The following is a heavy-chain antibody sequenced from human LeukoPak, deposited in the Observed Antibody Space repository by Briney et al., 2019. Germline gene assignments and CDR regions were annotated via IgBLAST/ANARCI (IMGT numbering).Heavy chain of an antibody. J-gene: IGHJ6*02. D-gene: IGHD2-21*02. CDR3: ASQGAYCGGDCQPQPLYYYYYYGMDV. V-gene: IGHV3-30*03. CDR2: ISSDGSIK. CDR1: GFTFSSYG. Sequence: GGSLRLSCAASGFTFSSYGVHWVRQAPGKGLKWVAVISSDGSIKYYADSVKGRFTISRDNSKNTLYLQMNSLRAEDTAVYYCASQGAYCGGDCQPQPLYYYYYYGMDVWGQGTTVTVSS.